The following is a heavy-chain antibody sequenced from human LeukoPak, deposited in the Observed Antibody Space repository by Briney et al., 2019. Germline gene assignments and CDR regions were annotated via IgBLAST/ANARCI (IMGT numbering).Heavy chain of an antibody. CDR2: ISSSSSYI. CDR1: GFTFSSYS. J-gene: IGHJ5*02. Sequence: GGSLRLSCAASGFTFSSYSMNWVRQAPGKGLEWVSSISSSSSYIYYADSVKGRFTISRDNAKNSLHLQMNSLRAEDTAVYYCARDSDYYDSSGYYLNWFDPWGQGTLVTVSS. D-gene: IGHD3-22*01. CDR3: ARDSDYYDSSGYYLNWFDP. V-gene: IGHV3-21*01.